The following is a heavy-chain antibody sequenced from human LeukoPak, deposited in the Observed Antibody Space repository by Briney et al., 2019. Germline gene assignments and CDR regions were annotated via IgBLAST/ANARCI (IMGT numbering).Heavy chain of an antibody. Sequence: GRSLRLSCAASGFTFDDYAMHWVRQAPGKGLEWVSGISWNSGSIGYADSVKGRFTISRDNAKNSLYLQMNSLRAEDTAVYYCARESTGYSSSCCDAFDIWGQGTMVTVSS. D-gene: IGHD6-13*01. CDR2: ISWNSGSI. CDR1: GFTFDDYA. CDR3: ARESTGYSSSCCDAFDI. J-gene: IGHJ3*02. V-gene: IGHV3-9*01.